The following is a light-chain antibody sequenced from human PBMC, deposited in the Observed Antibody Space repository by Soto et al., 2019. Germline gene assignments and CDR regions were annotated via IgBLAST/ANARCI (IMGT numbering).Light chain of an antibody. J-gene: IGKJ4*01. CDR2: AAS. CDR3: QLANSFPLT. CDR1: QGISSW. V-gene: IGKV1-12*01. Sequence: IPLTQSPSSVSASVGDRFTLNYLASQGISSWLAWYQQKPGKAPKLLSYAASSLQSGVPLRFSCSGSGADFTLTISSLQPEDFATYYCQLANSFPLTFAGGAKVDI.